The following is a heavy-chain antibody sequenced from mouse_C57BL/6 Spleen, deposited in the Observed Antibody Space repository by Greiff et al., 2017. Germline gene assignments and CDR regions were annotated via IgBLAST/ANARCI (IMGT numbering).Heavy chain of an antibody. Sequence: QVQLQQPGAELVKPGASVKLSCKASGYTFTSYWMQWVKQRPGQGLEWIGEIYPSDSYTNYNQKFKGKATLTVDTSSSTAYMQLSSLTSEDSAVYYCATGTWYFDVWGTGTTVTVSS. CDR2: IYPSDSYT. CDR1: GYTFTSYW. CDR3: ATGTWYFDV. V-gene: IGHV1-50*01. D-gene: IGHD4-1*01. J-gene: IGHJ1*03.